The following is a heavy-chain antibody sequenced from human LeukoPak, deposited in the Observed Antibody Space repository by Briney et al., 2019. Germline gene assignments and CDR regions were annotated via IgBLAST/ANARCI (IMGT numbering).Heavy chain of an antibody. CDR2: IYWNDDK. D-gene: IGHD6-19*01. CDR3: AHRPKQWPNGGSSYYGMDV. V-gene: IGHV2-5*01. J-gene: IGHJ6*02. CDR1: GFSLSTSGVG. Sequence: SGPTLVNPTQTLTLTCTFSGFSLSTSGVGVGWIRQPPGKALEWLALIYWNDDKRYSPSLKSRLTITKDTSKNQVVLTMTNMDPVDTATYYCAHRPKQWPNGGSSYYGMDVWGQGTTVTVSS.